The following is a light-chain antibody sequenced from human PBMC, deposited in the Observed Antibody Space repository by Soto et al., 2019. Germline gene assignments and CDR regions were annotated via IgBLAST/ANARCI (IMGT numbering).Light chain of an antibody. V-gene: IGKV1-5*03. CDR1: QSIGDL. CDR3: QHYSAFSVT. J-gene: IGKJ1*01. Sequence: DIQMTQSPSTLSGSVEDRVTITCRASQSIGDLLAWYQQKPGEAPKLLIYKASYLESGVPSRFSGSGSGTEITLTISSLQPDDLATYYCQHYSAFSVTFGQGTKV. CDR2: KAS.